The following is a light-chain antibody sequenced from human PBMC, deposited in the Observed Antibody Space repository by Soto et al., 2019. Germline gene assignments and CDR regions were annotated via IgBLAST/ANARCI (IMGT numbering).Light chain of an antibody. Sequence: QSALTQPPSASGSPGQSVTISCTGTSSDVGGYHYVSWYQQHPGKAHKLMIYEVTKRPSGVPYRFSGSKSGNTAFLTVSGHQAEDESDYYCSSYPDSTWVFGGGTKLTVL. CDR2: EVT. V-gene: IGLV2-8*01. CDR1: SSDVGGYHY. CDR3: SSYPDSTWV. J-gene: IGLJ3*02.